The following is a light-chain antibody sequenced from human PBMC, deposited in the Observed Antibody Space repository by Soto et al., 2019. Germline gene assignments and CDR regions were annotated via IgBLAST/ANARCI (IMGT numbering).Light chain of an antibody. CDR2: EVS. CDR1: SSDVGGYNY. V-gene: IGLV2-14*01. Sequence: QSALTQPASVSGSPGQSITISCTGTSSDVGGYNYVSWYQHHPGKAPKLMIYEVSNRPSGVSNRFSGSKSGNTASLTISGLQAEDEYDYYCCAYTSTSTRVFGSGTKLTVL. J-gene: IGLJ1*01. CDR3: CAYTSTSTRV.